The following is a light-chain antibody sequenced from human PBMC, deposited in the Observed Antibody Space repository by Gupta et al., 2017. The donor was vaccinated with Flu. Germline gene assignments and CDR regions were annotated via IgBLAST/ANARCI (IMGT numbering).Light chain of an antibody. V-gene: IGKV3-15*01. CDR2: GAS. Sequence: EIVMTQSPATLSVSPGETVTLSCRASQSVSFNLAWYQQKPGQAPRLLIYGASTRAAGIPARFSGSGSGTEFTLTISSPQSEDFAVYYCQQYNAWPPLFTFGPGTKVDFK. J-gene: IGKJ3*01. CDR1: QSVSFN. CDR3: QQYNAWPPLFT.